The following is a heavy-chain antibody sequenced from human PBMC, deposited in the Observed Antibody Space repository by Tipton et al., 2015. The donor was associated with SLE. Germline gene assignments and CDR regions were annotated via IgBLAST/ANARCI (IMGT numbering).Heavy chain of an antibody. CDR2: INSDGSST. CDR3: ARGHGYKLDY. CDR1: GFTFSSYW. D-gene: IGHD5-24*01. J-gene: IGHJ4*02. V-gene: IGHV3-74*01. Sequence: GSLRLSCAASGFTFSSYWLHGVRQAPGKGLVWVSRINSDGSSTSYADSVKGRFTISRDNANNTLYLQMNSLRAEDTAVYYCARGHGYKLDYWGQGTLVTVAS.